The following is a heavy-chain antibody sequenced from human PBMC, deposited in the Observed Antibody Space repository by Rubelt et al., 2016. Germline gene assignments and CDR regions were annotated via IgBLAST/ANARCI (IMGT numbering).Heavy chain of an antibody. D-gene: IGHD1-26*01. V-gene: IGHV3-30*04. CDR1: GFTFSSYT. CDR3: GRDGFSGSPDGFDI. J-gene: IGHJ3*02. CDR2: ISYDGSKQ. Sequence: GRSLRLSCAASGFTFSSYTMHWVRQAPGGGLEWVALISYDGSKQYYADSVQGRFTISRDKAKNTLNLQMNSLRPEDTAVYYCGRDGFSGSPDGFDIWGQGTMVTVAS.